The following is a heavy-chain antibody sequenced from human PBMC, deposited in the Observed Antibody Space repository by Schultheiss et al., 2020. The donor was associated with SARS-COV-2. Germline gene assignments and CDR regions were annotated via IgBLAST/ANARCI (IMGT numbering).Heavy chain of an antibody. CDR1: GYTFTSYY. D-gene: IGHD2-2*02. V-gene: IGHV1-46*01. Sequence: ASVKVSCKASGYTFTSYYMHWVRQAPGQGLEWMGIINPSGGSTSYAQKFQGRVTMTRDTSTSTVYMELSSLRSEDTAVYYCARDGDIVVVPAAIGFVDGSWFDPWGQGTLVTVSS. CDR3: ARDGDIVVVPAAIGFVDGSWFDP. J-gene: IGHJ5*02. CDR2: INPSGGST.